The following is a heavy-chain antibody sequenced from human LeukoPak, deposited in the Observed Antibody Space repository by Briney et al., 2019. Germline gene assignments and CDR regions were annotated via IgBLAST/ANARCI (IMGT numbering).Heavy chain of an antibody. CDR1: ASTFSSYA. Sequence: PGGSLRLSCAASASTFSSYAMNWVRQAPGKGLEWVSFIYTAGSTYYADAVKGRFTISRDDSKNTVYLQMNSLRDEDTAVYYCASRWPPDYWGQGTLVTVSS. CDR3: ASRWPPDY. D-gene: IGHD5-24*01. V-gene: IGHV3-66*01. CDR2: IYTAGST. J-gene: IGHJ4*02.